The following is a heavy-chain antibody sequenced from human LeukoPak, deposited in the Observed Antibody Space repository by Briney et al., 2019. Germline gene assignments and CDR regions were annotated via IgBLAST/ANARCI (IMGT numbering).Heavy chain of an antibody. CDR3: ARTQWLVPGFDY. D-gene: IGHD6-19*01. CDR1: GGSISSGGYY. V-gene: IGHV4-31*03. J-gene: IGHJ4*02. Sequence: SQTLSLTCTVSGGSISSGGYYWSWIRQHPGKGLEWIGYIYYSGSTYYNPSLKSRVTISVDTSKNQFSLKLSSVTAADTAVYYCARTQWLVPGFDYWGQGTLVTVSS. CDR2: IYYSGST.